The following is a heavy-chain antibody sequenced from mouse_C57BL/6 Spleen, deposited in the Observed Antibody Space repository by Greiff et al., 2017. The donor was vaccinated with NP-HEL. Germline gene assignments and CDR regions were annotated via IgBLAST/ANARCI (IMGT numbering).Heavy chain of an antibody. CDR2: INPGSGGT. Sequence: QVQLKQSGAELVRPGTSVKVSCKASGYAFTNYLIEWVKQRPGQGLEWIGVINPGSGGTNYNEKFKGKATLTADKSSSTAYMQLSSLTSEDSAVYFCATYYGSSYDYAMDYWGQGTSVTVSS. D-gene: IGHD1-1*01. V-gene: IGHV1-54*01. CDR1: GYAFTNYL. J-gene: IGHJ4*01. CDR3: ATYYGSSYDYAMDY.